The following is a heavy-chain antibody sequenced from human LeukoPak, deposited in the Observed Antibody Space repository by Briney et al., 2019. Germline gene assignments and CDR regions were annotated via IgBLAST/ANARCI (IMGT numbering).Heavy chain of an antibody. CDR1: GFTFSTYS. CDR2: ITSNSNYI. J-gene: IGHJ4*02. Sequence: PGGSLRLSCAASGFTFSTYSMNWVRQAPGKGLEWVSSITSNSNYIYYADSVKGRFTISRDNAKNSLYLQMNSLRAEDTAVYYCASRYYYDSSGYPDYWGQGTLVTVSS. V-gene: IGHV3-21*01. D-gene: IGHD3-22*01. CDR3: ASRYYYDSSGYPDY.